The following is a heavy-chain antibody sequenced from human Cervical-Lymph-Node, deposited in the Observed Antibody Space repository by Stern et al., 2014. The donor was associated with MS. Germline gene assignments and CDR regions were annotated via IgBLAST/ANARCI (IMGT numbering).Heavy chain of an antibody. V-gene: IGHV3-33*01. J-gene: IGHJ4*02. D-gene: IGHD4-11*01. CDR2: IWHDGSKT. Sequence: QMQLVESGGGVVQPGRSLRLSCIASGFTFSNYGMHWVRQAPGKGLGWVATIWHDGSKTYYADSVRGRFTISRDNSKNTLSLQMNSLRVDDTAVYYCVRDWSSNAYKSEDYWGQGTLVTVSS. CDR1: GFTFSNYG. CDR3: VRDWSSNAYKSEDY.